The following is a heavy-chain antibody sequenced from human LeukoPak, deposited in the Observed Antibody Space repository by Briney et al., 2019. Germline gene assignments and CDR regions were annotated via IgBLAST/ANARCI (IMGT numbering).Heavy chain of an antibody. CDR1: DDSITMYY. J-gene: IGHJ6*03. V-gene: IGHV4-59*01. Sequence: SETLSLTCSVSDDSITMYYWTWIPQPPGNGLEWIGYVDHTGSTNFNPSLNGRVSISRDTSKNLFSLRLRSVTAADTAVYFCARGRVSSSTWYSTYYYYFYMDVWGKGTTVTVSS. D-gene: IGHD4-11*01. CDR2: VDHTGST. CDR3: ARGRVSSSTWYSTYYYYFYMDV.